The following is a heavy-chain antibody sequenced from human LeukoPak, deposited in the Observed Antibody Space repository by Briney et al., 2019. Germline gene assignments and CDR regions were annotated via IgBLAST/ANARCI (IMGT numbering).Heavy chain of an antibody. CDR2: IYYSGST. CDR1: GGSISSYY. Sequence: PSETLSLTCTVSGGSISSYYWSWIRQPPGKGLEWIGYIYYSGSTNYNPSLKSRVTISVDTSKNQFSLKLSSVTAADTAVYYCARYTTYYHDTSGPIWGQGTMVTVSS. J-gene: IGHJ3*02. V-gene: IGHV4-59*01. CDR3: ARYTTYYHDTSGPI. D-gene: IGHD3-22*01.